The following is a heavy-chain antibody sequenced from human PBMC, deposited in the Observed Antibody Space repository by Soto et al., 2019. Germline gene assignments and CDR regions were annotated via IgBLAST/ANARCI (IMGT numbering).Heavy chain of an antibody. Sequence: QLVQSGSEVKKPGSSVKLSCQASGGTFSGYVVTWVRQAPGQGLEWMGEFVPLFGTTNYAQRFSGRITITAEESTSTAYMELRALRSDDTAVYYCATLGLGVSSPPYFDNWGQGTLVTVSS. CDR1: GGTFSGYV. J-gene: IGHJ4*02. D-gene: IGHD3-16*01. V-gene: IGHV1-69*01. CDR2: FVPLFGTT. CDR3: ATLGLGVSSPPYFDN.